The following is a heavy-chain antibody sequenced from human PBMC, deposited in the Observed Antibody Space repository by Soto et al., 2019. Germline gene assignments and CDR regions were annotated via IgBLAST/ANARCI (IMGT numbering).Heavy chain of an antibody. CDR3: ARVIRQQLVNYYFDY. CDR2: IYTSGST. Sequence: SETLSLTCTVSGGSISSYYWSWIRQPAGKGLEWIGRIYTSGSTNYNPSLKSRVTMSVDTSKNQFSLKLSSVTAADTAVYYCARVIRQQLVNYYFDYWGQGTLVTVTS. V-gene: IGHV4-4*07. CDR1: GGSISSYY. J-gene: IGHJ4*02. D-gene: IGHD6-13*01.